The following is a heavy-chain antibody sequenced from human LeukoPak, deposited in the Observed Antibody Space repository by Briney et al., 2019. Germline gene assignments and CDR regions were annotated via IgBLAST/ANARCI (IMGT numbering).Heavy chain of an antibody. J-gene: IGHJ4*02. Sequence: PSETLSLTCAVYGGSFSGYYWSWIRQPPGKGLEWIGEINHSGSTNYNPSLKSRVTISVDTSKNQFSLKLSSVTAADTVVYYCARGIREDYYDSSGFYPNFDYWGQGTLVTVSS. CDR3: ARGIREDYYDSSGFYPNFDY. V-gene: IGHV4-34*01. D-gene: IGHD3-22*01. CDR2: INHSGST. CDR1: GGSFSGYY.